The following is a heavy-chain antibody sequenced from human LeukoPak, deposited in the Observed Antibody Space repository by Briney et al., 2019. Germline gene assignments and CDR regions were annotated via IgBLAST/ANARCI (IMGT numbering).Heavy chain of an antibody. Sequence: SETLSLTCSVSGASINNYYWSWIRQPPGKGLEWIGYIYYTGRTEYNPSLKSRIVISLDTSKTHFSLKLNSVTAADTAVYYCARIRIEDYYFDYWGQGTLVTVSS. V-gene: IGHV4-59*01. J-gene: IGHJ4*02. CDR2: IYYTGRT. CDR1: GASINNYY. CDR3: ARIRIEDYYFDY.